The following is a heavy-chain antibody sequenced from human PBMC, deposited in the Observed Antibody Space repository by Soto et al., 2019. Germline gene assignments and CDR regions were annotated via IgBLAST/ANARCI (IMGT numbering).Heavy chain of an antibody. CDR2: ISSSGSTI. J-gene: IGHJ4*02. CDR1: GFTFSDYY. D-gene: IGHD5-18*01. CDR3: ARAQLWSSTTLGY. Sequence: QVQLVESGGGLVKPGGSLRLSCAASGFTFSDYYMSWIRQAPGKGLEWVSYISSSGSTIYYADSVKGRFTISRDNAKNSLFPQKNRLRAEDTAVYYCARAQLWSSTTLGYWGPGTLVTVSP. V-gene: IGHV3-11*01.